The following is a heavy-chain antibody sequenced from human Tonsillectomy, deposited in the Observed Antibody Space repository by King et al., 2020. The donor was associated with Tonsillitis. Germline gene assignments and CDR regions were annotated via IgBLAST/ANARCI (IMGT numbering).Heavy chain of an antibody. CDR2: IYYSGST. CDR1: GGSISSSSYY. Sequence: QLQESGPGLVKPSETLSLTCTVSGGSISSSSYYWGWIRQPPGKGLEWIGSIYYSGSTYYNPSLKSRVTISVDTSKNQLSLKLSSVTAADTAVYYCARRNDYGDYADWFDPWGQGTLVTVSS. D-gene: IGHD4-17*01. J-gene: IGHJ5*02. CDR3: ARRNDYGDYADWFDP. V-gene: IGHV4-39*01.